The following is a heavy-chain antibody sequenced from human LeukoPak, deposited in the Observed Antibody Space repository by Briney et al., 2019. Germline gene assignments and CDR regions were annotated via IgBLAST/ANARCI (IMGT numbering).Heavy chain of an antibody. D-gene: IGHD6-13*01. CDR2: IKQDGSEK. CDR3: AMIPPSSSWYRQFYYYYYMDV. Sequence: PGGSLRLSCAASGFTFSSYWMSWVRQAPGKGLEWVANIKQDGSEKYYVDSVKGRFTISRDNAKNSLYLQMNSLRAEDTAVYYCAMIPPSSSWYRQFYYYYYMDVWGKGTTVTVSS. J-gene: IGHJ6*03. V-gene: IGHV3-7*01. CDR1: GFTFSSYW.